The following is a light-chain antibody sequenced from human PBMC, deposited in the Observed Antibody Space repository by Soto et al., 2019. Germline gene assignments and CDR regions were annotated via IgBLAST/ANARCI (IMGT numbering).Light chain of an antibody. CDR1: QSISSS. Sequence: DIQRTQSPSTLSSSVGDRVTLTCRASQSISSSLAWYKQRPGKAPNLLSYMASSLESGVPSRFRGSGSGTEFTLTITSLKPDDFATYYCQQYNSYSRTFGQGTKVDIK. V-gene: IGKV1-5*03. J-gene: IGKJ1*01. CDR2: MAS. CDR3: QQYNSYSRT.